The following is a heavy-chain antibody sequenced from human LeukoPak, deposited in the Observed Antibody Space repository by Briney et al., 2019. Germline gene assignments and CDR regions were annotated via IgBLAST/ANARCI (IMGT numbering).Heavy chain of an antibody. CDR3: ARRQFITSDFDY. CDR1: GYTFTSYG. J-gene: IGHJ4*02. V-gene: IGHV1-18*01. Sequence: ASVKVSCKASGYTFTSYGISWVRQAPGQGLEWMGWISVYNGNTNYAQRLQGRVTMTTDTSTSTAYMELRSLRSDDTAVYYCARRQFITSDFDYWGQGTLVTVSS. CDR2: ISVYNGNT. D-gene: IGHD3-10*01.